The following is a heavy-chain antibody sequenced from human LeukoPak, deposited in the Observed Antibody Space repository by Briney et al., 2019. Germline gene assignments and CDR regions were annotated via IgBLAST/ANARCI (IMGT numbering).Heavy chain of an antibody. V-gene: IGHV3-23*01. CDR1: GFTFSSYA. Sequence: GGSLRLSCAASGFTFSSYAMSWVRQAPGKGLEWVSAISGGSGNTYYADSVKGRFTISRDSSKNTLYLQMNSLRAEDTAVYYCAKVGGAGTWYGNTWPFDYWGQGTLVTVSS. CDR2: ISGGSGNT. J-gene: IGHJ4*02. D-gene: IGHD3-16*01. CDR3: AKVGGAGTWYGNTWPFDY.